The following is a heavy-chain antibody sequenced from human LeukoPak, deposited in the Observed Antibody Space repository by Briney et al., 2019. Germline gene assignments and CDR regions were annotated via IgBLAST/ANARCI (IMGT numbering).Heavy chain of an antibody. CDR2: IIPIFGTA. CDR3: ASPTYGDYGSLRTQGPRSYYYYGMDV. V-gene: IGHV1-69*13. J-gene: IGHJ6*02. CDR1: GGTFSSYA. Sequence: SVTVSFKASGGTFSSYAISWVRQAPGQGLEWMGGIIPIFGTAHYAQKFQGRVTITADESTSTAYMELGSLRSEDTAVYYCASPTYGDYGSLRTQGPRSYYYYGMDVWGQGTTVTVSS. D-gene: IGHD4-17*01.